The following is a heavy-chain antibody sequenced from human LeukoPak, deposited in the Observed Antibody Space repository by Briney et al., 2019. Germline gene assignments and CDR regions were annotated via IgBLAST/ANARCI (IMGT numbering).Heavy chain of an antibody. CDR2: VSNDGGIK. V-gene: IGHV3-30*03. CDR3: ARDRSSGWYSPFDY. Sequence: GGSLRLSCAASGFTFSAYYMHWVRQAPGKGLEWVALVSNDGGIKYYGASVRGRFTISRDNPENTLYLQMNSLRADDTAVYYCARDRSSGWYSPFDYWGQGTLVTVSS. CDR1: GFTFSAYY. J-gene: IGHJ4*02. D-gene: IGHD6-19*01.